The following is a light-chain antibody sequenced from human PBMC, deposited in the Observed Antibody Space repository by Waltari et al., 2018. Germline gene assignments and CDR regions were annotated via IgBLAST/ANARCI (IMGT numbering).Light chain of an antibody. J-gene: IGLJ1*01. CDR3: LAWDFSTAWT. Sequence: SSGLTQPPSVSVSTGQTATITCSGSKLGNTFASWYQQRPGQSPLLVSYQDKKRPSGIPGRFSGSNSGYTATLTISGALPMDEADYYCLAWDFSTAWTFGTGTRVTVL. CDR1: KLGNTF. CDR2: QDK. V-gene: IGLV3-1*01.